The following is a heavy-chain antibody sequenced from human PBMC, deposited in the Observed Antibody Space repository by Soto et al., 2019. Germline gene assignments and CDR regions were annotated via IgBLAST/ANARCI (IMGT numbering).Heavy chain of an antibody. Sequence: PSETLSLTCTVSGGSISSGGYYWSWIRQHPGKGLEWIGYIYYSGSTYYNPSLKSRVTISVDTSKNQFSLKLSSVTAADTAVYYCASRRFVAAGPQYYYYGMDVRGQGTTVTVSS. CDR2: IYYSGST. D-gene: IGHD3-10*01. J-gene: IGHJ6*02. CDR3: ASRRFVAAGPQYYYYGMDV. CDR1: GGSISSGGYY. V-gene: IGHV4-31*03.